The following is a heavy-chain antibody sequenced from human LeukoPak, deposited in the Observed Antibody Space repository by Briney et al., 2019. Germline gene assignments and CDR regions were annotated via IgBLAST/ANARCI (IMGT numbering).Heavy chain of an antibody. D-gene: IGHD4-17*01. CDR3: ASLFSDYGDLLGLDY. CDR1: GFTFSSYW. V-gene: IGHV3-7*01. CDR2: IKQDGSEK. J-gene: IGHJ4*02. Sequence: GGSLRLSCAASGFTFSSYWMSWVRQAPGKGLEWVANIKQDGSEKYYVDSVKGRFTISRDNAKNSLYLQMNSLRAEDTAVYYCASLFSDYGDLLGLDYWGQGTLVTVSS.